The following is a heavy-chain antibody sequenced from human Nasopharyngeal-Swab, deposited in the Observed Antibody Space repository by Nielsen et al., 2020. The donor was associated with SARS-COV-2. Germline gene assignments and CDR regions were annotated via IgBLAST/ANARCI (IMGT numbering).Heavy chain of an antibody. CDR2: ISAYNGNT. CDR1: GYTFTSYA. D-gene: IGHD6-19*01. J-gene: IGHJ4*02. CDR3: ARMVYSSGTAPEYYFDY. Sequence: ASVKVSCKASGYTFTSYAISWVRQAPGQGLEWMGWISAYNGNTNYAQKLQGRVTMTTDTSTSTAYMELRSLRSDDTAVYYCARMVYSSGTAPEYYFDYWGQGTLVTVSS. V-gene: IGHV1-18*01.